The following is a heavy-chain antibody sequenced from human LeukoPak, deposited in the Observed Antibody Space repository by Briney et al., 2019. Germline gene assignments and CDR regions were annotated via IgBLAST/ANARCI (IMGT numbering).Heavy chain of an antibody. V-gene: IGHV1-18*01. CDR2: ISAYNGNT. Sequence: ASVKVSCKASGYTFTSYGISWVRQAPGQGLEWMVWISAYNGNTNYAQKLQGRVTMNTDTSTSTAYMELSSLRSEDTVVYYCARGSQPTSFCGGDCFLRRFDPWGQGTLVTVSS. CDR1: GYTFTSYG. CDR3: ARGSQPTSFCGGDCFLRRFDP. J-gene: IGHJ5*02. D-gene: IGHD2-21*01.